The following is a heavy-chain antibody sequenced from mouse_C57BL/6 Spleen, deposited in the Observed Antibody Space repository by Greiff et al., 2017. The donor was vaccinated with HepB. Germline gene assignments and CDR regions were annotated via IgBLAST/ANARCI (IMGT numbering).Heavy chain of an antibody. V-gene: IGHV5-17*01. J-gene: IGHJ2*01. Sequence: EVKLMESGGGLVKPGGSLKLSCAASGFTFSDYGMHWVRQAPEKGLEWVAYISSGSSTIYYADTVKGRFTISRDNAKNTLFLQMTSLRSEDTAMYYCARPGKAITTVVAPFDYWGQGTTLTVSS. D-gene: IGHD1-1*01. CDR1: GFTFSDYG. CDR2: ISSGSSTI. CDR3: ARPGKAITTVVAPFDY.